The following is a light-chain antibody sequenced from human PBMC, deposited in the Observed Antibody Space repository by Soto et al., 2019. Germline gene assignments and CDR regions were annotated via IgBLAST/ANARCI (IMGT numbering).Light chain of an antibody. Sequence: EIVLTQSPGTLSLSPGERATLSCRASQSLNTNSLAWYQQKPGQTPRLLIYAASTRDTDIPDRFIGSGSGTDFALTITRLEPADFALYYCQQYNASPLTFGPGTKLDVK. J-gene: IGKJ3*01. V-gene: IGKV3-20*01. CDR1: QSLNTNS. CDR3: QQYNASPLT. CDR2: AAS.